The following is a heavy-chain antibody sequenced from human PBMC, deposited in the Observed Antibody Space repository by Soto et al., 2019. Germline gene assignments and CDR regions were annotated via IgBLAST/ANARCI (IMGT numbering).Heavy chain of an antibody. CDR3: ANLFLGAYPDTSDY. D-gene: IGHD3-3*01. Sequence: LRLSCAASGFTFSSYGMHWVRQAPGKGLEWVAVISYDGSNKYYADSVKGRFTISRDNSKNTLYLQMNSLRAEDTAVYYCANLFLGAYPDTSDYWGQGTLVTVSS. V-gene: IGHV3-30*18. J-gene: IGHJ4*02. CDR1: GFTFSSYG. CDR2: ISYDGSNK.